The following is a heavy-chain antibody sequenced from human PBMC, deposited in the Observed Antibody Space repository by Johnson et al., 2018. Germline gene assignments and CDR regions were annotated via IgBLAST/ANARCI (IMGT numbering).Heavy chain of an antibody. Sequence: VRLVEAGGGVVQPGRSLRLSCAASGFTFSSYVMHWVRPAPGKGLEWVAVISYDGSNKYSEDSVKGRFTISRYNSKNTLYLQMNSLRAEDTAVYYCAKEVPRVYYYYMDVWGKGTTVTVSS. V-gene: IGHV3-30*18. J-gene: IGHJ6*03. CDR2: ISYDGSNK. CDR1: GFTFSSYV. CDR3: AKEVPRVYYYYMDV.